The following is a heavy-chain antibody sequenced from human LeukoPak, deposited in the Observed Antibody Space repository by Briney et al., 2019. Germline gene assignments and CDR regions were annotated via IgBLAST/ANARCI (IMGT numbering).Heavy chain of an antibody. CDR3: AREDSSGWYGY. Sequence: PSETLSLTCTVSGGSISSSSYYWGWIRQPPGKGLEWIGSIYYSGSTYYNPSLKSRVTISVDTSKNQFSLKLSSVTAADTAVYYCAREDSSGWYGYWGQGTLVTVSS. D-gene: IGHD6-19*01. CDR2: IYYSGST. J-gene: IGHJ4*02. CDR1: GGSISSSSYY. V-gene: IGHV4-39*07.